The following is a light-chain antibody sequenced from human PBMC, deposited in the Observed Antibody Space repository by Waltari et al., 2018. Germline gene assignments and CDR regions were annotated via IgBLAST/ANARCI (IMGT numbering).Light chain of an antibody. V-gene: IGLV2-23*01. CDR1: SRDVGNYNL. CDR3: CSYAGSYTWV. J-gene: IGLJ3*02. CDR2: DDN. Sequence: QSALTQPASVSGSPGQSITTSCTGTSRDVGNYNLVSWYQQYPGKAPKVMIYDDNRRPSGVSDRFSGSKSGNTASLTISGVQAEDEADYYCCSYAGSYTWVFGGGTKLTVL.